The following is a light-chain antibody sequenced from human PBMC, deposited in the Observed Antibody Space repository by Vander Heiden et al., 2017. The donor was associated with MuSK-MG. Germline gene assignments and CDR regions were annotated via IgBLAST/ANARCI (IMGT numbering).Light chain of an antibody. V-gene: IGKV1-33*01. CDR2: DAS. CDR3: QQYDNLLT. Sequence: DIQMTQSPSSLSASVGDRVTITCQACQDISNYLNWYQQKPGKAPKLLIYDASNLETGVPSRFSGSGSGTDFTFTISSLQPEDIATYYCQQYDNLLTFGGGTKVEIK. CDR1: QDISNY. J-gene: IGKJ4*01.